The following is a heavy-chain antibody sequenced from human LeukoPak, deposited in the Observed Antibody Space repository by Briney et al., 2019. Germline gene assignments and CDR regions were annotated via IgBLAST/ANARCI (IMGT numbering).Heavy chain of an antibody. D-gene: IGHD4-23*01. V-gene: IGHV4-4*07. J-gene: IGHJ6*03. CDR2: LYTSGSN. CDR3: AREVADYGGYYYYHYMDV. CDR1: GGTIRSYY. Sequence: SDTLSLTCTVSGGTIRSYYWIWIRQPAGQALHLFGRLYTSGSNNYIPSLKSRVTMSVDTSKNQFSLKLSSVTAADTAMYYCAREVADYGGYYYYHYMDVWGKGTTVTISS.